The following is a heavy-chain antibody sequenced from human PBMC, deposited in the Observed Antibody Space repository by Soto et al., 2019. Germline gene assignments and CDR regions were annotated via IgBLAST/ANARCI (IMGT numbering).Heavy chain of an antibody. CDR1: GATFRRRA. Sequence: QPGGSLRLSCIASGATFRRRAMSWVRQSPGEGLEWVSVITDTGGDRKYADSVRGRFTISRDNSKNTLYLQMSGLRVEDSAVYYCARGSGDSYPGSRVFDFWGRGTLVTVSS. CDR2: ITDTGGDR. D-gene: IGHD3-10*01. J-gene: IGHJ4*02. V-gene: IGHV3-23*01. CDR3: ARGSGDSYPGSRVFDF.